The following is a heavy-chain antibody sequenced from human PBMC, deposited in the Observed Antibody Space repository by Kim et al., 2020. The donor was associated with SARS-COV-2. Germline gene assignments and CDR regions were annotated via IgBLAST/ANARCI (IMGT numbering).Heavy chain of an antibody. V-gene: IGHV3-23*01. J-gene: IGHJ4*02. Sequence: GGSRRLSCAASGFTFSNYAMNWVRQAPGRGLEWVSSISNSGSHTYYADSVKGRFTISRDNSKNTLYLQMNSLGAEDTAVYYCAKPSSDYYDSSGTTDWGQGTLVTVSS. CDR2: ISNSGSHT. CDR1: GFTFSNYA. D-gene: IGHD3-22*01. CDR3: AKPSSDYYDSSGTTD.